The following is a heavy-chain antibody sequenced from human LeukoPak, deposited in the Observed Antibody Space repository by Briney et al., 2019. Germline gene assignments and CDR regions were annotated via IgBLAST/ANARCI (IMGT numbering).Heavy chain of an antibody. CDR1: GFTFSSYS. V-gene: IGHV3-48*01. Sequence: GGCLRLSCAASGFTFSSYSMNWVRQAPGKGLEWVSYISSSSSTIYYADSVKGRFTISRDNSNNTVYLQMNSLRAEDTAVYYCARESLAYCDGDCYSAPDFWGQGTLVTVSS. CDR3: ARESLAYCDGDCYSAPDF. J-gene: IGHJ4*02. D-gene: IGHD2-21*02. CDR2: ISSSSSTI.